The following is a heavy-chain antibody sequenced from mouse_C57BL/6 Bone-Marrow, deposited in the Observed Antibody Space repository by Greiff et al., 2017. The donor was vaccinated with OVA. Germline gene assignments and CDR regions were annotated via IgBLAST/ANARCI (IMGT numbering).Heavy chain of an antibody. J-gene: IGHJ2*01. CDR1: GFNIKDAY. CDR2: IDPENGDT. Sequence: VQLQQSGAELVRPGASVKLSCTASGFNIKDAYMHWVKQRPEQGLEWIGWIDPENGDTEYDSKFQGKATITADTSSNTAYLLLISLTSEDTAVIYWTTLTTVASTYGYWGQGTTLTSSS. D-gene: IGHD1-1*01. CDR3: TTLTTVASTYGY. V-gene: IGHV14-4*01.